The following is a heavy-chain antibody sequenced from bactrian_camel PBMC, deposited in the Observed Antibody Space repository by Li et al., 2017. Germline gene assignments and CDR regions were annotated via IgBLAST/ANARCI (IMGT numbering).Heavy chain of an antibody. V-gene: IGHV3S53*01. CDR2: IDMDGKI. CDR3: AAGWSYGVGTLLRRHYDY. D-gene: IGHD5*01. J-gene: IGHJ4*01. CDR1: GYTYSRNC. Sequence: QVQLVESGGGSVQPGGSLRLSCAASGYTYSRNCMGWYRQTPGKEREGVAAIDMDGKINYADSVTGRFTISQDNAKKTTYLQMDQLKTEDTAIYYCAAGWSYGVGTLLRRHYDYWGQGTQVTVS.